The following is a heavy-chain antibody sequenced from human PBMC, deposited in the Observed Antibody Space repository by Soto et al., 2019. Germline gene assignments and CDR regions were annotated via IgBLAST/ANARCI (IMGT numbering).Heavy chain of an antibody. D-gene: IGHD3-10*01. CDR3: TSTILWFGY. CDR2: IYHSGST. Sequence: QVQLQESGPGLVKPSETLSLTCAVSGGSISSSNWWSWVRQAPGKGLEGIGEIYHSGSTKYNPSLKSRVTISVDKSKNHFSLKLNSVTAADTAVYYCTSTILWFGYWGQGTLVTVSS. V-gene: IGHV4-4*02. J-gene: IGHJ4*02. CDR1: GGSISSSNW.